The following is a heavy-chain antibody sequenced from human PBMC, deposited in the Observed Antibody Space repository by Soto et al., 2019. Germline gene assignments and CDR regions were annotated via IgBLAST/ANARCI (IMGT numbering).Heavy chain of an antibody. J-gene: IGHJ6*02. Sequence: PSETLSLTCTVSGGSISSGGYYWSWIRQHPGKGLEWIGYIYYSGSTYYNPSLKSRVTISVDTSKNQFSLKLSSVTAADTAVYYCARDNIVVVQAAIENSGMEVWGQGTTVTVSS. CDR2: IYYSGST. CDR3: ARDNIVVVQAAIENSGMEV. V-gene: IGHV4-31*03. CDR1: GGSISSGGYY. D-gene: IGHD2-2*01.